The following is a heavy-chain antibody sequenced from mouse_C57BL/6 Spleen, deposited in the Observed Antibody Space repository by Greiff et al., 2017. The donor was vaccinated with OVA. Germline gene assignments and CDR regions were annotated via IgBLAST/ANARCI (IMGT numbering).Heavy chain of an antibody. Sequence: EVQLQESGPGLVKPSQSLSLTCSVTGYSITSGYYWNWIRQFPGNKLEWMGYISYDGSNNYNPSLKNRISITRDTSKNQFFLKLNSVTTEDTATYYCARGWYGNPMDYWGQGTSVTVSS. CDR1: GYSITSGYY. J-gene: IGHJ4*01. D-gene: IGHD2-10*02. V-gene: IGHV3-6*01. CDR2: ISYDGSN. CDR3: ARGWYGNPMDY.